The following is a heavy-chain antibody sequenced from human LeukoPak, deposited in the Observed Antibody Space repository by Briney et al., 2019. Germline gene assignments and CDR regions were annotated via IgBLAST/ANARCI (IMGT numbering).Heavy chain of an antibody. J-gene: IGHJ5*02. V-gene: IGHV1-2*02. CDR2: INPNSGAT. D-gene: IGHD2-2*01. CDR1: EYTFTGYY. CDR3: TREPLPYQLLHWFGP. Sequence: ASVKVSCKASEYTFTGYYIHWVRQAPGQGLEWMGWINPNSGATNYAQKFQGRLTMTRDTSISTAYMELSRLRSDDTAMYYCTREPLPYQLLHWFGPWGQGTLVTVSS.